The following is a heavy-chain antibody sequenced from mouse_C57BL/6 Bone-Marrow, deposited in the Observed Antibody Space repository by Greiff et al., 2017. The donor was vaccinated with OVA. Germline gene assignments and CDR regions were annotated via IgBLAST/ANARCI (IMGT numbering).Heavy chain of an antibody. CDR1: GYTFTSYW. D-gene: IGHD1-1*01. CDR3: EVYYGRVYYAIDY. V-gene: IGHV1-59*01. CDR2: IDPSDSYT. J-gene: IGHJ4*01. Sequence: VQLQQPGAELVRPGTSVKLSCKASGYTFTSYWMHWVKQRPGQGLEWIGVIDPSDSYTNYNQKFKGQATLTVDTSSSTAYMQLSSLTSEDSAVYYSEVYYGRVYYAIDYWGQGTSGTVSS.